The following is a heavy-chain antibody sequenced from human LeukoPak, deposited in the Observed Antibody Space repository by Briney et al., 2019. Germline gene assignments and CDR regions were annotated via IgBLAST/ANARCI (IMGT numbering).Heavy chain of an antibody. CDR1: GYTLTELS. J-gene: IGHJ4*02. D-gene: IGHD6-19*01. Sequence: ASVKVSCKVSGYTLTELSMHWVRQAPGKGLEWMGGFDPEDGETIYAQKLQGRVTMTTDTSTSTAYMELRSLRSDDTAVYYCARDHSSGVPPARNYFDYWGQGTLVTVSS. CDR3: ARDHSSGVPPARNYFDY. CDR2: FDPEDGET. V-gene: IGHV1-24*01.